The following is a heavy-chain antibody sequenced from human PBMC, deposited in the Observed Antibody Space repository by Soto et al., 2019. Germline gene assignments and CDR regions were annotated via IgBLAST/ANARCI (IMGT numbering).Heavy chain of an antibody. CDR3: AKDPRRWNIVVVPAAFDY. V-gene: IGHV3-9*01. D-gene: IGHD2-2*01. CDR1: GFTFDDYA. CDR2: ISWNSGSI. Sequence: GGSLRLSCAASGFTFDDYAMHWVRQAPGKGLEWVSGISWNSGSIGYADSVKGRFTISRDNAKNSLYLQMNSLRAEDTALYYCAKDPRRWNIVVVPAAFDYWGQGTLVTVSS. J-gene: IGHJ4*02.